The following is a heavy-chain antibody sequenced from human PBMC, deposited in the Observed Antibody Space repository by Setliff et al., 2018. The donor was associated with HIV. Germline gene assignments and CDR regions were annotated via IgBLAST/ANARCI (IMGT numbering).Heavy chain of an antibody. V-gene: IGHV2-5*02. CDR2: IYWDDDK. D-gene: IGHD6-19*01. CDR3: AHSKPQIGSSSGWYPPSVFDY. CDR1: GFSLSTSGVG. Sequence: SGPTLVNPTQTLTLTCTFSGFSLSTSGVGVGWIRQPPGKALEWLALIYWDDDKLYSPSLKSRLTITKDTSKNQVVLTMTNMDPVDTATYYCAHSKPQIGSSSGWYPPSVFDYWGQGTLVTVSS. J-gene: IGHJ4*02.